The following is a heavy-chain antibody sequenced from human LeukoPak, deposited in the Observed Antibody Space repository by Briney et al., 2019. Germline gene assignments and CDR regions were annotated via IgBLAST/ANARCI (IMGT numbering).Heavy chain of an antibody. D-gene: IGHD6-13*01. CDR3: AREREYSSSWPLDY. Sequence: SSVKVSCKASGYTLTGYYMHWVRQAPGQGLEWMGWINPNSGGTNYAQKFQGRVTMTRDTSISTDYMELSRVRSDDTAVYYCAREREYSSSWPLDYWGQGTLVTVSS. V-gene: IGHV1-2*02. J-gene: IGHJ4*02. CDR1: GYTLTGYY. CDR2: INPNSGGT.